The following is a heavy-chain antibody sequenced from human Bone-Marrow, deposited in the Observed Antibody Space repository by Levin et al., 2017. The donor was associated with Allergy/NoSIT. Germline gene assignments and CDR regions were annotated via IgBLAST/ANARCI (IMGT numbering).Heavy chain of an antibody. J-gene: IGHJ4*02. Sequence: GGSLRLSCAASGFKFDDFSIHWVRQPPGKGLEWVSLIGGDGSRTFYDDSVKGRFTISRDNSENSVYLQMNSLTTEDTALYYCAKEKKVSQWSVFDYWGQGALVTVSA. CDR2: IGGDGSRT. CDR3: AKEKKVSQWSVFDY. CDR1: GFKFDDFS. D-gene: IGHD2-15*01. V-gene: IGHV3-43*01.